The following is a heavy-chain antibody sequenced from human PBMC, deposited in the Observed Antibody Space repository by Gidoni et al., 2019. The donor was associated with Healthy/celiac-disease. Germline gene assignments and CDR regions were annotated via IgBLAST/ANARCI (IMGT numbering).Heavy chain of an antibody. J-gene: IGHJ5*02. CDR1: GFTFSGSA. CDR3: TSTPRVYGTWGFDP. Sequence: EVQLVESGGGLVQPGGSIKLSWAASGFTFSGSAMHWVRQASGKGLEWVGRIRSKANSYETAYAASVKGRFTISRDDSKNTAYLQMNSLKTEDTAVYYCTSTPRVYGTWGFDPWGQGTLVTVSS. CDR2: IRSKANSYET. D-gene: IGHD2-8*01. V-gene: IGHV3-73*02.